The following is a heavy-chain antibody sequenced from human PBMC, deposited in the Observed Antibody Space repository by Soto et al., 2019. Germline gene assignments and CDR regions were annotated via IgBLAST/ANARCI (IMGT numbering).Heavy chain of an antibody. V-gene: IGHV1-18*01. CDR1: GYTFTSYG. Sequence: QVQLVQSGAEVKKPGASVKVSCKASGYTFTSYGITWVRQAPGQGLEWMGWIDPNNGNRKYAQKFVVRVTMTTDTSTGTAYMDQRNLRSDDTALYYCARDLSGLPRVRFDSWGQGTLVTVSS. D-gene: IGHD4-17*01. CDR2: IDPNNGNR. CDR3: ARDLSGLPRVRFDS. J-gene: IGHJ4*02.